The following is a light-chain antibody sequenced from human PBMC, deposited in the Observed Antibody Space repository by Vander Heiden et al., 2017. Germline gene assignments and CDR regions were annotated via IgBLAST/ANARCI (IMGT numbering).Light chain of an antibody. CDR3: MQRKEFPLT. J-gene: IGKJ4*01. CDR1: QSLFDSDNGNIY. Sequence: MVMTKHQLSLPVTPGEPASISCRSSQSLFDSDNGNIYLDWFLQEPGQSPQLLIYTLSYRASGVPDRFSGSGSPTDFTLKISRVEAEDVGVYYCMQRKEFPLTFGGGTQVDIK. V-gene: IGKV2-40*01. CDR2: TLS.